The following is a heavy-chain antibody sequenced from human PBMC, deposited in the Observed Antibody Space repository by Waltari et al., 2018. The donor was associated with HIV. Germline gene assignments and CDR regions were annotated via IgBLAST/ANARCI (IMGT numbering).Heavy chain of an antibody. D-gene: IGHD2-15*01. J-gene: IGHJ4*02. V-gene: IGHV4-34*01. CDR3: SREGYGGNPANNFDF. CDR1: GGSFSGYY. Sequence: QVHLQQSGAGLLKPSETLPLTCTVSGGSFSGYYWSWIRQPSGQGLEWIGEVNHSGNINYNPSLKSRLIISVDTSKRQFSLRLKSVTAADMAVYYCSREGYGGNPANNFDFWGQGTLVSVSS. CDR2: VNHSGNI.